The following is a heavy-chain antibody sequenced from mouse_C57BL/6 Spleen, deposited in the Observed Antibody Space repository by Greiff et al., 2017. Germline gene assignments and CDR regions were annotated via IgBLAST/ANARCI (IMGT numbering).Heavy chain of an antibody. CDR3: ARWGTTVVAFDY. CDR2: IYPGDGDT. D-gene: IGHD1-1*01. V-gene: IGHV1-80*01. Sequence: QVQLQQSGAELVKPGASVKISCKASGYAFSSYWMNWVKQRPGKGLEWIGQIYPGDGDTNYNGKFKGKATLTADKSSSTAYMPLSSLTSEDSAVYFCARWGTTVVAFDYWGQGTTLTVSS. CDR1: GYAFSSYW. J-gene: IGHJ2*01.